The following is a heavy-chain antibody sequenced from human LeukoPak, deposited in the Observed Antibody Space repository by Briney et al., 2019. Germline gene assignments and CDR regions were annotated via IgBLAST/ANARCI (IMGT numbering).Heavy chain of an antibody. V-gene: IGHV3-48*01. D-gene: IGHD6-19*01. CDR3: ARDPSGWYGGGFDH. J-gene: IGHJ4*02. CDR2: ISSSSSTI. Sequence: GGSLRLSCAASGFTFSSYSMNWVRQAPGKGLEWVSYISSSSSTIYYADSVKGRFTISRDNAKNSLYLQMNSLRAEDTAVYYCARDPSGWYGGGFDHWGQGTLVTVSS. CDR1: GFTFSSYS.